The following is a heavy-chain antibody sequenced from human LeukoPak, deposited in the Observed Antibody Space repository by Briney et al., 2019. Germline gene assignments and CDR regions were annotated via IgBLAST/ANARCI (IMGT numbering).Heavy chain of an antibody. V-gene: IGHV3-48*04. Sequence: PGGSLRLSCAASGFTFSSYGMHWVRQAPGKGLEWVSYISTSGTTIYYADSVKGRFTISRDNAKNSLYLQMNSLRAEDTAVYYCAKGGSRLFSHIWGQGTMVTVSS. J-gene: IGHJ3*02. CDR3: AKGGSRLFSHI. CDR1: GFTFSSYG. CDR2: ISTSGTTI. D-gene: IGHD3-3*01.